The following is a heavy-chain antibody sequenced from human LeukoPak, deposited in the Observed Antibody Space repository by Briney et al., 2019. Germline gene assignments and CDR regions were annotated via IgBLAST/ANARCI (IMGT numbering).Heavy chain of an antibody. D-gene: IGHD3-3*01. V-gene: IGHV4-61*02. CDR3: ARGPYDFWSGYYDY. CDR2: IYSRGRT. Sequence: PSQTLSLTCTVSGGAISTGSYFWSWIRQPAGKGLEWIGRIYSRGRTNSNPSLKSRVTISVDTSKNQFSLRLSSVTAADTAVYYCARGPYDFWSGYYDYWGQGILVTVSS. J-gene: IGHJ4*02. CDR1: GGAISTGSYF.